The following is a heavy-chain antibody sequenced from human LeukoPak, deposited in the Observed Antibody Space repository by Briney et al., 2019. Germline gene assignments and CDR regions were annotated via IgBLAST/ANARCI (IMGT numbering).Heavy chain of an antibody. J-gene: IGHJ4*02. CDR3: ARDRNGGWYYYDSSGYYSDY. CDR1: GYTFTNYG. CDR2: ISAYNGNT. V-gene: IGHV1-18*01. D-gene: IGHD3-22*01. Sequence: ASVKVSCKASGYTFTNYGISWVRQAPGQGLEWMGWISAYNGNTNYAQKLQGRVTMTTDTSTSTAYMELRSLRSDDTAVYYCARDRNGGWYYYDSSGYYSDYWGQGTLVTVSS.